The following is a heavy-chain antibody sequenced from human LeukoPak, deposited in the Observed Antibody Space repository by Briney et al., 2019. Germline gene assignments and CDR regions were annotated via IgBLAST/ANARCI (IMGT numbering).Heavy chain of an antibody. D-gene: IGHD5-12*01. J-gene: IGHJ4*02. Sequence: ASVKVSCKASGYTFTDYYIDWVRQTPGQGLEWMGWINPNSGGTNYAQKFQGRVTMTRDTSISTAYMELSRLTSDDTAMYYCAKYSSRFKAVDYWGQGTLVTVSS. CDR1: GYTFTDYY. CDR2: INPNSGGT. CDR3: AKYSSRFKAVDY. V-gene: IGHV1-2*02.